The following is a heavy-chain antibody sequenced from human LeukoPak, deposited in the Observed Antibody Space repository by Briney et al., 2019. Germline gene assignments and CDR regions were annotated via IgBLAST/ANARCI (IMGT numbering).Heavy chain of an antibody. D-gene: IGHD3-10*01. J-gene: IGHJ4*02. CDR1: GFTFRSYW. CDR3: TREGYYGSAALYS. V-gene: IGHV3-74*03. CDR2: INNNGSST. Sequence: GGSLRLSCAASGFTFRSYWMHWVRQAPGKGLVCVSRINNNGSSTTYADSVKGRFTISRDNAKITLYLQINSLRAEDTAVYYCTREGYYGSAALYSWGQGTLVTVSA.